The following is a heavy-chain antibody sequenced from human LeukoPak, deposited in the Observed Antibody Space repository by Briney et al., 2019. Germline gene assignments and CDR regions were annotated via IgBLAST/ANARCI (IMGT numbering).Heavy chain of an antibody. Sequence: GGSLRLSCAASGFTFSSYGMHWVRQAPGKGLEWVAVIWYDGSNKYYADSVQGRFTISRDNSRNTLHLQMNSLRADDTAVYYCARDTHYYDPSAYYSRGEYYHHGMDAWGQGTPVTASS. CDR1: GFTFSSYG. CDR3: ARDTHYYDPSAYYSRGEYYHHGMDA. CDR2: IWYDGSNK. V-gene: IGHV3-30*19. J-gene: IGHJ6*02. D-gene: IGHD3-22*01.